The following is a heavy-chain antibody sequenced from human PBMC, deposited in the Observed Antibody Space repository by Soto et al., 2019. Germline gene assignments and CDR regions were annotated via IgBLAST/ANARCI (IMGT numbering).Heavy chain of an antibody. CDR1: GGSISSYY. V-gene: IGHV4-59*01. J-gene: IGHJ5*02. CDR3: AGSRAQSWYDWFDP. Sequence: LSLTCTVSGGSISSYYWSWIRQPPGKGLEWIGYIYYSGSTNYNPSLKSRVTISVDTSKNQFSLKLSSVTAADTAVYYCAGSRAQSWYDWFDPWGQGTLVTVSS. CDR2: IYYSGST. D-gene: IGHD6-13*01.